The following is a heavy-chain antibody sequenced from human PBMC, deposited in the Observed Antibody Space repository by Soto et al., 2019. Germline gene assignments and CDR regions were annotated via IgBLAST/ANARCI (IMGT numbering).Heavy chain of an antibody. D-gene: IGHD6-6*01. J-gene: IGHJ3*02. V-gene: IGHV3-33*01. Sequence: GGSLRLSCAASGVTFSSYGMHWVRQAPGKGLEWVAVIWYDGSNKYYADSVKGRFTISRDNYKNTLYLQMNSLRAEDTAVYYCARDGISGIAARRGPHAFDIWGQGTMVTVSS. CDR1: GVTFSSYG. CDR3: ARDGISGIAARRGPHAFDI. CDR2: IWYDGSNK.